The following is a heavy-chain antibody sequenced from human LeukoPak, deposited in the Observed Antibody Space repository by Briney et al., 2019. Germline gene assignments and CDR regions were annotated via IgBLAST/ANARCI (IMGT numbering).Heavy chain of an antibody. CDR3: AREYLGGYLIY. CDR1: GESVSSNNAA. D-gene: IGHD3-16*02. CDR2: TYYRSKWFN. Sequence: SQTLSLTCAISGESVSSNNAAWTWIRQSPSRGLEWLGRTYYRSKWFNDYAVSVKSRITINPDTSKNQFFLQLNSVTPEDTAMYYCAREYLGGYLIYWGQGTLVTVSS. V-gene: IGHV6-1*01. J-gene: IGHJ4*02.